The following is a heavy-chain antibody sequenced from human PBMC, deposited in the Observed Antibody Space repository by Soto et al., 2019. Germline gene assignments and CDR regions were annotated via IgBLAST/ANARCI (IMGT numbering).Heavy chain of an antibody. D-gene: IGHD3-16*01. CDR1: GASVNDYY. V-gene: IGHV4-59*02. CDR2: IHYTGSR. CDR3: ARWGHPAVKAFDI. J-gene: IGHJ3*02. Sequence: SETLSLTCTVSGASVNDYYWNWVRQPLGKGLEWIGFIHYTGSRIFNPSLQSRVTMSVDVSQNQFSLRLASVTAADTAIYYCARWGHPAVKAFDIWGQGTTVTVSS.